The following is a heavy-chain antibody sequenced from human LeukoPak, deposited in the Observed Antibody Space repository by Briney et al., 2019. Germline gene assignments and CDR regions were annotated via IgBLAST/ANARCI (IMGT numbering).Heavy chain of an antibody. Sequence: VGSLRLSCAASGFTLSRYEMNWVRQAPGEGLEWVSYISSRGSIIYYADSVKGRFSISRDNAKNTLYLQMNSLRAEDTAVYYCARGFGRWELYYYYYMDVWGKGTTVTISS. V-gene: IGHV3-48*03. CDR3: ARGFGRWELYYYYYMDV. CDR2: ISSRGSII. CDR1: GFTLSRYE. D-gene: IGHD1-26*01. J-gene: IGHJ6*03.